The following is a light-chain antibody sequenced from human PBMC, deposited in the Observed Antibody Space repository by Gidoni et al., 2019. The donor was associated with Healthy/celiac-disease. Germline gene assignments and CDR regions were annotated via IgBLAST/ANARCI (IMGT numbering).Light chain of an antibody. CDR1: RSDVGGSNY. J-gene: IGLJ2*01. V-gene: IGLV2-14*03. CDR3: SSYTSSSTLVV. Sequence: QSALTQPASVSGSPGQSITISCPGTRSDVGGSNYVSWYQQHPGKAPKLMIYDVSNRPSGVSNRFSGSKSGNTASLTISGLQAEDEADYYCSSYTSSSTLVVFGGGTKLTVL. CDR2: DVS.